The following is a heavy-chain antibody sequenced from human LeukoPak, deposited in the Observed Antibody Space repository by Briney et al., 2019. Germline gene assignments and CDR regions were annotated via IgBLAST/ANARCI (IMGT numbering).Heavy chain of an antibody. CDR1: GYSFSDSF. D-gene: IGHD2-2*02. CDR3: ARVGYCSSTSCYTVFDY. CDR2: INPNSGGT. Sequence: ASVKVSCKTSGYSFSDSFLHWVRQAPGQGLEWMGWINPNSGGTNYAQKFQGRVTMTRDTSISTSYMELSSLRSDDTAVYYCARVGYCSSTSCYTVFDYWGQGTLVTVSS. V-gene: IGHV1-2*02. J-gene: IGHJ4*02.